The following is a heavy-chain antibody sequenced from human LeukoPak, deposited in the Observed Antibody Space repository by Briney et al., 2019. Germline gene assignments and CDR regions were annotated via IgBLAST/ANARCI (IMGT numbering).Heavy chain of an antibody. D-gene: IGHD6-13*01. CDR3: ARLGGYSSSWNPYDY. J-gene: IGHJ4*02. CDR1: GDSVTTYY. V-gene: IGHV4-59*08. CDR2: VSADGTT. Sequence: SETLSLTCSVSGDSVTTYYWSWIRQPPGKGLEWIGYVSADGTTNYTPSLRSRVVMSVDTAKNDISLNLTSVTAADTAVYYCARLGGYSSSWNPYDYWGQGTLVTVSS.